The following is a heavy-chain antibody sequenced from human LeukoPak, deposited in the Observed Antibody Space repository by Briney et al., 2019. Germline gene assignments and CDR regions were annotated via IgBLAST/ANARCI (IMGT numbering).Heavy chain of an antibody. CDR3: ARDHVSSGWYLRYYYYYGMDV. Sequence: GGSLRLSCAASGFTVSSNYMSWVRQAPGKGLEWVAVISYDGSNKYYADSVKGRFTISRDNSKNTLYLQMNSLRAEDTAVYYCARDHVSSGWYLRYYYYYGMDVWGQGTTVTVSS. CDR2: ISYDGSNK. V-gene: IGHV3-30-3*01. J-gene: IGHJ6*02. CDR1: GFTVSSNY. D-gene: IGHD6-19*01.